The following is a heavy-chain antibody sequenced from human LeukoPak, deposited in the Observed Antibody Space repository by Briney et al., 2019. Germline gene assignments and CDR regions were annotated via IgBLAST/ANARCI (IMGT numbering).Heavy chain of an antibody. J-gene: IGHJ4*02. V-gene: IGHV3-74*01. Sequence: GGSLRLSCAASGFTFSSYWMHWVRQAPGKGLVWVSRINSGGSSTTYADFVKGRFTISRDNAKNTLYLQMNSLRAEDTAMYYCVRQYSYDSSGYYPWDYWGQGTLVTVSS. CDR2: INSGGSST. CDR1: GFTFSSYW. CDR3: VRQYSYDSSGYYPWDY. D-gene: IGHD3-22*01.